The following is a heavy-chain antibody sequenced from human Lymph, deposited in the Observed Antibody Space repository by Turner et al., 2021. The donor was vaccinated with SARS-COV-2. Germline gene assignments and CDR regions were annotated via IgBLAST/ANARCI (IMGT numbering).Heavy chain of an antibody. CDR3: ARDRDSSGWVDY. D-gene: IGHD3-22*01. CDR2: ISYDGSDK. CDR1: GFTFSSYA. V-gene: IGHV3-30*04. J-gene: IGHJ4*02. Sequence: QVQLVESGGGVVQPGRSLRLSCAASGFTFSSYAMHWVRQAPGKGLEWVAFISYDGSDKYYADSVKGRVTFSRDNSKNTLYLQMNSLRAEDTAVYYWARDRDSSGWVDYWGQGTLVTVSS.